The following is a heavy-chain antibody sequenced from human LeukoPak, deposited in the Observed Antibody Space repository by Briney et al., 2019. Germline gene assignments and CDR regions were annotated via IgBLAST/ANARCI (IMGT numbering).Heavy chain of an antibody. D-gene: IGHD3-3*01. CDR3: ARDRDVLRFLEWLPGNYYGMDV. Sequence: GGSLRLSCAASGFNFSSYSMNWVRQAPGKGLEWVSYISSSSSTIYYADSVKGRFTISRDNAKNSLYLQMNSLRAEDTAVYYCARDRDVLRFLEWLPGNYYGMDVWGQGTTVTVSS. CDR1: GFNFSSYS. J-gene: IGHJ6*02. V-gene: IGHV3-48*01. CDR2: ISSSSSTI.